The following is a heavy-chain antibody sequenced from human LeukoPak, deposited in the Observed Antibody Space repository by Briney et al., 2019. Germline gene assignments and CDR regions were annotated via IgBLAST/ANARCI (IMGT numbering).Heavy chain of an antibody. CDR1: GGSFSGYY. Sequence: PSETLSLTCAVYGGSFSGYYWSWIRQPPGKGLEWIGEINHSGSTNYNPSLRSRVTISVDTSKNQFSLKLSSVTAADTAVYYCARGGGGSGYYFDYWGQGTLVPVSS. CDR2: INHSGST. CDR3: ARGGGGSGYYFDY. D-gene: IGHD3-10*01. V-gene: IGHV4-34*01. J-gene: IGHJ4*02.